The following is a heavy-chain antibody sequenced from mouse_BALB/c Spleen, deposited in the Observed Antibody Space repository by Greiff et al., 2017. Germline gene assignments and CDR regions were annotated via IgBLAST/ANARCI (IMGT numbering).Heavy chain of an antibody. V-gene: IGHV3-2*02. CDR3: ARKREWYAMDY. J-gene: IGHJ4*01. Sequence: EVQLQESGPGLVKPSQSLSLTCTVTGYSITSDYAWNWIRQFPGNKLEWMGYISYSGSTSYNPSLKSRISITRDTSKNQFFLQLNSVTTEDTATYYCARKREWYAMDYWGQGTSVTVSS. CDR2: ISYSGST. CDR1: GYSITSDYA.